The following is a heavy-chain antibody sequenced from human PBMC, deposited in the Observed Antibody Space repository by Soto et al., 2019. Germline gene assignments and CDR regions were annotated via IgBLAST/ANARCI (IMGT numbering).Heavy chain of an antibody. CDR3: AREVQVHTPAFVY. V-gene: IGHV1-69*19. CDR2: ISPMFGAA. J-gene: IGHJ4*02. CDR1: GGTFNTYA. Sequence: QVQLVQSGAEMKKPGSSVKVSCQSSGGTFNTYAMNWVRQAPGQGPEWMGDISPMFGAANYPPKFQGRVTITADESTGTSYMQLSSFTSEDTALYFCAREVQVHTPAFVYWGQGTLVTVSS.